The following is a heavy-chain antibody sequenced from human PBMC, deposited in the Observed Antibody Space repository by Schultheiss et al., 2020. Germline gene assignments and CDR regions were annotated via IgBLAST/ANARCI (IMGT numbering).Heavy chain of an antibody. V-gene: IGHV3-30*03. J-gene: IGHJ4*02. Sequence: GGSLRLSCAASGFTFSSYGMHWVRQAPGKGLEWVAVISYDGSNKYYADSVKGRFTISRDNSKNTLYLQMNSLRAEDTAVYYCAREGNPPPRYFDWLSVDYWGKGTLVNVCS. CDR3: AREGNPPPRYFDWLSVDY. D-gene: IGHD3-9*01. CDR2: ISYDGSNK. CDR1: GFTFSSYG.